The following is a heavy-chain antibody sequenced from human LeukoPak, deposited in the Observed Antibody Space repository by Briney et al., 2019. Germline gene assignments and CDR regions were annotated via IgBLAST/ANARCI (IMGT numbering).Heavy chain of an antibody. D-gene: IGHD2/OR15-2a*01. Sequence: SETLSLTCTVSGGSISTSAFYWGWIRQPPGKGLEWIGSIYDSGNEFYNPSLKSRVTISADTSKNQFSLKLNSVTAADTAMYYCARQISDYHYYYMDGWGEGITVTVSS. V-gene: IGHV4-39*01. CDR2: IYDSGNE. CDR3: ARQISDYHYYYMDG. J-gene: IGHJ6*03. CDR1: GGSISTSAFY.